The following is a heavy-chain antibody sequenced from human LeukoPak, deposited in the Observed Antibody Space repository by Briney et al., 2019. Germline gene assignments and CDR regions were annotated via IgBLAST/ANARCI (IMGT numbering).Heavy chain of an antibody. CDR1: GFTFSDYC. CDR3: ARDLGTREYYFDY. J-gene: IGHJ4*02. V-gene: IGHV3-11*05. Sequence: GGSLRLSCAASGFTFSDYCMTWIRQAPGKGLEWVSYISSSSCSTNFADSVKGRFTISRDNAKNSLYLQMNSLRAEDTAVYYCARDLGTREYYFDYWGQGTLVTVSS. CDR2: ISSSSCST. D-gene: IGHD2-2*01.